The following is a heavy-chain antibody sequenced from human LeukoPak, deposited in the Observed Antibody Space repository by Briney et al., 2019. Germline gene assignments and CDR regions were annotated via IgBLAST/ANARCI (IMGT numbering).Heavy chain of an antibody. D-gene: IGHD1-26*01. CDR3: ARGSRIVGAPPDY. Sequence: NPGGSLRLSCAASGFIFSSFTKNWVRQAPGKALEWVSSISSSSYIYSGDSVQGRFTISRDNAKNSLYLQMNSLRAEDTAAYYCARGSRIVGAPPDYWGQGILVTVSS. V-gene: IGHV3-21*01. CDR1: GFIFSSFT. CDR2: ISSSSYI. J-gene: IGHJ4*02.